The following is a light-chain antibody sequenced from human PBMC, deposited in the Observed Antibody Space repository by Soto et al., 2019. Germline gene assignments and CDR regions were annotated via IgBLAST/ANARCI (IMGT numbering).Light chain of an antibody. CDR2: GAS. CDR3: QQYGSSGT. J-gene: IGKJ1*01. CDR1: QSVSNNY. V-gene: IGKV3-20*01. Sequence: ETVLTQSPVTRSLSPWERAPISSRASQSVSNNYLACYQQKPGQAPRLLIYGASNRATGIPDRFSGSGSGTDFTLTISRLEPEDFAVYYCQQYGSSGTFGQGTKVDIK.